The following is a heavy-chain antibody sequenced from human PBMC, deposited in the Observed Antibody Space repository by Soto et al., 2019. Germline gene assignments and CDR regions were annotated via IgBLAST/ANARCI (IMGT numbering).Heavy chain of an antibody. CDR2: IIPIPDIA. Sequence: GASVKVSCKASGDTFSSYTINWVRQAPGQGLEWMGRIIPIPDIANYAQKFQDRVTITADKSTSTAYMELSSLRSEDTAVYYCARAPGSPNYYYMDVWGKGTTVTVSS. CDR3: ARAPGSPNYYYMDV. V-gene: IGHV1-69*02. D-gene: IGHD3-10*01. CDR1: GDTFSSYT. J-gene: IGHJ6*03.